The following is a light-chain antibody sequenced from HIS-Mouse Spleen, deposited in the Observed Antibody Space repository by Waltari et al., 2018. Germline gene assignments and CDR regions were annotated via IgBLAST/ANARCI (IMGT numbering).Light chain of an antibody. V-gene: IGLV2-11*01. CDR2: DVS. CDR1: SSDVVGYNS. CDR3: CSYAGSYTWV. J-gene: IGLJ3*02. Sequence: QSALTQPRPVSGSPGQSVTISCTGTSSDVVGYNSVSWYQQHPGKAPKLMIYDVSKRPSGVPDRFSGSKSGNTASLTISGLQAEDEADYYCCSYAGSYTWVFGGGTKLTVL.